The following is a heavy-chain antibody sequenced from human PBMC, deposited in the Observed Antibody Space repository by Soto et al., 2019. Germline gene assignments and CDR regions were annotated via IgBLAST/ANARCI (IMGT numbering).Heavy chain of an antibody. CDR2: ISSSSSTI. D-gene: IGHD3-16*02. Sequence: GGSLRLSCAASGFTFSSYSMNWVRQAPGKGLEWVSYISSSSSTIYYADSVKGRFTISRDNAKNSLYLQMNSLRAEDTAVYYCAGRSYRYFDYWGQGTLVTVSS. J-gene: IGHJ4*02. CDR1: GFTFSSYS. V-gene: IGHV3-48*01. CDR3: AGRSYRYFDY.